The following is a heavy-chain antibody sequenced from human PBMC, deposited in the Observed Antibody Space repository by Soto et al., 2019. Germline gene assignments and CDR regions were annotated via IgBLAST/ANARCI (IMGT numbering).Heavy chain of an antibody. CDR3: ATMGTPATGLYYFDY. V-gene: IGHV4-31*03. J-gene: IGHJ4*02. CDR2: IYYSGST. Sequence: PSETLSLTCTVSGGSISSGGYYWSWIRQHPGKGLEWIGYIYYSGSTYYNPSLKSRVTISVDTSKNQLSLKLSFVTAADTAVYYCATMGTPATGLYYFDYWGQGTLVTVSS. CDR1: GGSISSGGYY. D-gene: IGHD2-15*01.